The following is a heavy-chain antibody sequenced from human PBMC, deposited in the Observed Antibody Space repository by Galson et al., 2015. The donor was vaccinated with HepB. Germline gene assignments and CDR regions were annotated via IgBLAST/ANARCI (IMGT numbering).Heavy chain of an antibody. Sequence: SLRLSCAASGFTFSSYSMNWVRQAPGKGLEWVSYISSSSSTIYYADSVKGRFTISRDNAKNSLYLQMNSLRDEDTAVYYCARDRTIFGVVTPHSWYFDLWGRGTLVTVSS. CDR2: ISSSSSTI. V-gene: IGHV3-48*02. CDR1: GFTFSSYS. D-gene: IGHD3-3*01. CDR3: ARDRTIFGVVTPHSWYFDL. J-gene: IGHJ2*01.